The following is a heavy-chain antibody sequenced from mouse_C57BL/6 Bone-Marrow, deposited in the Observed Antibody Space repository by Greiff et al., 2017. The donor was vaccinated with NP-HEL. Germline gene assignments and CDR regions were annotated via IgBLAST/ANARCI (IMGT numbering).Heavy chain of an antibody. J-gene: IGHJ4*01. V-gene: IGHV1-72*01. CDR1: GYTFTSYW. CDR2: IAHNSGGT. D-gene: IGHD1-1*01. CDR3: ARSYYYGSSYDYAMDY. Sequence: VQLQQPGAELVKPGASVKLSCKASGYTFTSYWMHWVKQRPGRGLEWIGRIAHNSGGTKYNEKFKSKATLTVDKPSSTAYMQLSSLTSEDSAVYYCARSYYYGSSYDYAMDYWGQGTSVTVSS.